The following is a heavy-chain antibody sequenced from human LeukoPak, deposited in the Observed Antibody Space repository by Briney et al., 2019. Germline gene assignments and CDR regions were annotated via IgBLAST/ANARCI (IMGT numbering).Heavy chain of an antibody. D-gene: IGHD6-19*01. CDR2: IYHSGST. V-gene: IGHV4-38-2*02. CDR1: GYSISSGYY. Sequence: PSETLSLTCTVSGYSISSGYYWGWIRQPPGKGLEWIGSIYHSGSTYYNPSLKSRVTISVDTSKNQFSLKLSSVTAADTAVYYCASTIAVASPFQHWGQGTLVTVSS. J-gene: IGHJ1*01. CDR3: ASTIAVASPFQH.